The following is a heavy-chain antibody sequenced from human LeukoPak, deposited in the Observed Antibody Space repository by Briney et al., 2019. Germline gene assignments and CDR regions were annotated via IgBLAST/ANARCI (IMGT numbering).Heavy chain of an antibody. D-gene: IGHD3-10*01. CDR3: ARDPGGGLWFGEPLS. V-gene: IGHV4-59*12. CDR1: GGSISSYY. J-gene: IGHJ4*02. CDR2: IYYSGST. Sequence: SETLSLTCTVSGGSISSYYWSWIRQPPGKGLEWLGYIYYSGSTNYNPSLKSRVTISVDTSKNQFSLKLSSVTAADTAVYYCARDPGGGLWFGEPLSWGQGTLVTVSS.